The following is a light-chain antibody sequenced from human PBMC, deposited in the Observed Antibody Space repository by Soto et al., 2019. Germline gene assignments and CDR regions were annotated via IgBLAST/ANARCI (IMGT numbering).Light chain of an antibody. V-gene: IGKV3-15*01. CDR1: QTVSSD. CDR2: GAS. Sequence: EIVLTQPPGTLSLSPGERATLSCRASQTVSSDLAWYHQKPGQAPRLLIYGASTRATGIPARFSGSGSGTEFTLTINSLQSEDFAVYYCQQYNNWPRTFGQGTKVDVK. CDR3: QQYNNWPRT. J-gene: IGKJ1*01.